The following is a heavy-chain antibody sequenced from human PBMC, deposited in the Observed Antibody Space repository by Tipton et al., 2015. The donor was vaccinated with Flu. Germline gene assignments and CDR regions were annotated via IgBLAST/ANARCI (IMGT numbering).Heavy chain of an antibody. CDR1: GGSFSDYY. J-gene: IGHJ2*01. Sequence: LRLSCAVYGGSFSDYYWSWIRQPPGKGLEWIGYIYYSGSTNYNPSLKSRVTISVDTSKNQFSLKLSSVTAADTAVYYCARVSSSSSWSQDWYFDLWGRGTLVTVSS. CDR2: IYYSGST. CDR3: ARVSSSSSWSQDWYFDL. D-gene: IGHD6-13*01. V-gene: IGHV4-59*01.